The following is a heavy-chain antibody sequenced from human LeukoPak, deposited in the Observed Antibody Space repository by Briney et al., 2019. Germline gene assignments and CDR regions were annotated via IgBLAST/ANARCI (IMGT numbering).Heavy chain of an antibody. CDR3: ARQTGVTGTLDAFDV. Sequence: PSETLSLTCTVSGGSISSYYWSWIRQPPGKGLEWIGYIYYSGSTNYNPSLKSRVTISVDTSKNQFSLKLSSVTAADTAVYHCARQTGVTGTLDAFDVWGQGTTVTVSS. CDR1: GGSISSYY. J-gene: IGHJ3*01. CDR2: IYYSGST. D-gene: IGHD1-7*01. V-gene: IGHV4-59*08.